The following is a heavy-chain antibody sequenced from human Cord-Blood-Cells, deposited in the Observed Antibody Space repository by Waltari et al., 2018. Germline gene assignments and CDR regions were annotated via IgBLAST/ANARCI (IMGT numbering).Heavy chain of an antibody. Sequence: EVQLVESGGGLVQPGRSLRLSCAASGFTFDDYAMHWVRQAQGKGLEWVSGISWNSGSIGYADSVKGRFTISRDNAKNSLYLQMNSLRAEDTALYYCAKGGGPYYYDSSGSDYWGQGTLVTVSS. CDR2: ISWNSGSI. CDR3: AKGGGPYYYDSSGSDY. D-gene: IGHD3-22*01. CDR1: GFTFDDYA. V-gene: IGHV3-9*01. J-gene: IGHJ4*02.